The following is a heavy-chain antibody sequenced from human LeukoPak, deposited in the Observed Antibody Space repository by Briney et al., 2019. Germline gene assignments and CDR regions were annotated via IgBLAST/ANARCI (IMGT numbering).Heavy chain of an antibody. CDR2: ISGSGGST. V-gene: IGHV3-23*01. J-gene: IGHJ3*02. CDR3: AKGFRSYYDSSGYYPGDAFDI. CDR1: GFTFSSYA. D-gene: IGHD3-22*01. Sequence: GGSLRLSCAASGFTFSSYAMSWVRQAPGKGLEWVSAISGSGGSTYYADSVKGRFTISRDNSKNTLYLQMNSLRAEDTAVYYCAKGFRSYYDSSGYYPGDAFDIWGQGTMVTVSS.